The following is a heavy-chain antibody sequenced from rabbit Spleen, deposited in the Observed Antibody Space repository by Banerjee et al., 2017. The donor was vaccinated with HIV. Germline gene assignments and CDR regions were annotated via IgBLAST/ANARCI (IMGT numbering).Heavy chain of an antibody. CDR1: GFSFSSGYD. J-gene: IGHJ4*01. CDR3: ARVSEASGWGEDL. V-gene: IGHV1S45*01. D-gene: IGHD4-1*01. CDR2: IYSAIGYT. Sequence: QEQLVESGGDLVKPEGSLTLTCTASGFSFSSGYDMCWVRQAPGKGLEWIGYIYSAIGYTYYASWAKGRFTISKPSSTTVTLQMTSLTVADTATYFCARVSEASGWGEDLWGPGTLVTVS.